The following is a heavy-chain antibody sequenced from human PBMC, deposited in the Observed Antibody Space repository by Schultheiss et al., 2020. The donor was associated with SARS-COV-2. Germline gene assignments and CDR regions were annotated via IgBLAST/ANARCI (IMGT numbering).Heavy chain of an antibody. CDR3: ASQQENDSSFDY. CDR1: GFAFSSSW. D-gene: IGHD3-22*01. V-gene: IGHV3-7*03. CDR2: IKQDGSEK. Sequence: GGSLRLSCVASGFAFSSSWMSWVRQAPGKGLEWVANIKQDGSEKYYVDSVKGRFTISRDNAKNSLYLQMNSLRAEDTAVYYCASQQENDSSFDYWGQGTLVTVSS. J-gene: IGHJ4*02.